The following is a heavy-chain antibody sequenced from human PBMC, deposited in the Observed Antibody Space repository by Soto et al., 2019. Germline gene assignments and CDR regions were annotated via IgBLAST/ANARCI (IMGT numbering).Heavy chain of an antibody. D-gene: IGHD3-22*01. CDR1: GFTFSSYS. J-gene: IGHJ4*02. CDR3: ATEWEYYDSSGHGLDY. CDR2: ISSSSSYI. V-gene: IGHV3-21*01. Sequence: PGGSLRLSCAASGFTFSSYSMNWVRQAPGKGLEWVSSISSSSSYIYYADSVKGRFTISRDNAKNSLYLQMNSLRAEDTAVYYCATEWEYYDSSGHGLDYWGQGTLVTVSS.